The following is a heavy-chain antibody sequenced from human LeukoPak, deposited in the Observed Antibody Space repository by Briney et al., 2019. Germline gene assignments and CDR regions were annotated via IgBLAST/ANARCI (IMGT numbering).Heavy chain of an antibody. CDR3: TREGPLGGATDGFDI. CDR2: INPNNGVT. CDR1: GFTFTVYF. J-gene: IGHJ3*02. Sequence: ASVTVSFKASGFTFTVYFMHWVRQAPRQGLEWIGWINPNNGVTKYAQNFQGRATTTRDTSISTACMEVSRLTSDDTAVYYCTREGPLGGATDGFDIWGQGTMVTVSS. V-gene: IGHV1-2*02. D-gene: IGHD1-26*01.